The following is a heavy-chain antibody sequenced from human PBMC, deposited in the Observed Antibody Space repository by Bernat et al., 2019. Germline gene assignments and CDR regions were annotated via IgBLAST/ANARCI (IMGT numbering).Heavy chain of an antibody. CDR1: GFTFSGHY. CDR2: TNTDGSST. Sequence: EVQLVESGGGLVQPGGSLRLSCVASGFTFSGHYMHWVRQVPGKGLVWVARTNTDGSSTSYADSVKGRFTISRDNAKNTLYVQMNSLGAEDTAVYYCARAGGGTYTPFDYWGQGALVTVSS. CDR3: ARAGGGTYTPFDY. D-gene: IGHD1-26*01. J-gene: IGHJ4*02. V-gene: IGHV3-74*01.